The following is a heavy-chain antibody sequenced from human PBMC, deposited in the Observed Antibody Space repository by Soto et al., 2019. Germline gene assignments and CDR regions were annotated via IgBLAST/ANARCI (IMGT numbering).Heavy chain of an antibody. J-gene: IGHJ4*02. D-gene: IGHD6-19*01. CDR2: ISSNGGST. V-gene: IGHV3-64*01. Sequence: EVQLVESGGGLVQPGGSLRLSCAASGFTFSRNAMHWVRQAPGKGLEYVSAISSNGGSTYYANSVKGRFTISRDNSKNTLYLQMGSLRAEDMAVYYCGREGGDSSGWYGGYYFDYWGQGTLVTVSS. CDR3: GREGGDSSGWYGGYYFDY. CDR1: GFTFSRNA.